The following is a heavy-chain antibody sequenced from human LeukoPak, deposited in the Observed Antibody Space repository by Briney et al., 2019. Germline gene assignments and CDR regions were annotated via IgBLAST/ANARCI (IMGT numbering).Heavy chain of an antibody. CDR1: GFTFSSYS. CDR3: ARVTPMGRHYYYYYYMDV. Sequence: GGSLRLSCAASGFTFSSYSMNWVRQAPGKGLEWVSAISGSGGSTYYADSVKGRFTISRDNAKNSLYLQMNSLRAEDTALYYCARVTPMGRHYYYYYYMDVWGKGTTVTVSS. CDR2: ISGSGGST. J-gene: IGHJ6*03. D-gene: IGHD3-10*01. V-gene: IGHV3-21*04.